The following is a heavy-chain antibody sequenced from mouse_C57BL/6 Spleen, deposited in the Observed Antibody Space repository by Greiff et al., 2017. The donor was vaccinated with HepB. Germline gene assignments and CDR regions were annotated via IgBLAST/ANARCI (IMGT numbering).Heavy chain of an antibody. Sequence: VQGVESGPGLVAPSQSLSITCTVSGFSLTSYGVSWVRQPPGKGLEWLGVIWGDGSISKDNSKSQVFLKLNSLQTDDTATYYCATLITTVVGAMDYWGQGTSVTVSS. CDR1: GFSLTSYG. CDR2: IWGDG. CDR3: ATLITTVVGAMDY. D-gene: IGHD1-1*01. J-gene: IGHJ4*01. V-gene: IGHV2-3*01.